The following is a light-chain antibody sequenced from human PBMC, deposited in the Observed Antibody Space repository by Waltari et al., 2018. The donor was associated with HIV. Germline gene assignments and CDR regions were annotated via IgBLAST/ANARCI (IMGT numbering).Light chain of an antibody. Sequence: QAVVTQEPSLSVSSGGTVTVTCASFTGSVSRANYVHWIQLKPGQAPGTLIYDTEKRRPWTAGRFSGSLVGGRAALTLSGALTDDEADYYCLLSFSGVRVFGGGTKLTV. V-gene: IGLV7-46*01. CDR2: DTE. CDR1: TGSVSRANY. J-gene: IGLJ3*02. CDR3: LLSFSGVRV.